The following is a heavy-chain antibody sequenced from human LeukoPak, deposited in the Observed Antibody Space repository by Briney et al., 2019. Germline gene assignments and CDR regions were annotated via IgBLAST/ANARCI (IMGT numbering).Heavy chain of an antibody. V-gene: IGHV3-48*03. Sequence: GGSLRLSCAASGFTFSSYEMNWVRQAPGKGLERVSYISSSGSTIYYADSVKGRFTISRDNAKNSLYLQMNSLRAEDTAVYYCARAGYSSSDWGQGTLVTVSS. CDR2: ISSSGSTI. D-gene: IGHD6-6*01. J-gene: IGHJ4*02. CDR1: GFTFSSYE. CDR3: ARAGYSSSD.